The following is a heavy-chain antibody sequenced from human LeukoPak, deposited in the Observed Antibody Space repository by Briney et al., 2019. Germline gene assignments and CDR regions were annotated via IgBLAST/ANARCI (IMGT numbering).Heavy chain of an antibody. V-gene: IGHV1-2*02. CDR3: ARSGDDSSGYYYILYYYCGMDV. CDR1: GYTFTGYY. Sequence: ASVKVSCKASGYTFTGYYMHWVRQAPGQGLEWMGWINPNSGGTNYAQKFQGRVTMTRDTSISTAYMELGRLRSDDTAVYYCARSGDDSSGYYYILYYYCGMDVWGQGTTVTVSS. D-gene: IGHD3-22*01. CDR2: INPNSGGT. J-gene: IGHJ6*02.